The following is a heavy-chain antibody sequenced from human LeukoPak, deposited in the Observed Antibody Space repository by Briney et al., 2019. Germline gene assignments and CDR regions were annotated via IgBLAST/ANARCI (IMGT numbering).Heavy chain of an antibody. D-gene: IGHD3-10*01. J-gene: IGHJ4*02. Sequence: ASVKVSCKASGYTFTGYYMHWVRQAPGQGLEWMGWINPNSGGTNYAQKFQGRVTMTRNTSISTAYMELSSLRSEDTAVYYCARARGGSGSYYYFDYWGQGTLVTVSS. V-gene: IGHV1-2*02. CDR2: INPNSGGT. CDR3: ARARGGSGSYYYFDY. CDR1: GYTFTGYY.